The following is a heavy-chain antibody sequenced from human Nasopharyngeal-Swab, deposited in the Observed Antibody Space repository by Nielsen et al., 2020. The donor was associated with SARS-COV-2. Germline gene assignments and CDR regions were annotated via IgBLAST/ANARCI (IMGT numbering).Heavy chain of an antibody. V-gene: IGHV5-51*01. D-gene: IGHD3-22*01. CDR2: IYPGDSDT. CDR3: ARHGLKGNWFDP. Sequence: VCQMPGKGLEWMGIIYPGDSDTRYSPSFQGQVTISADKSISTAYLQWSSLKASDTAMYYCARHGLKGNWFDPWGQGTLVTVSS. J-gene: IGHJ5*02.